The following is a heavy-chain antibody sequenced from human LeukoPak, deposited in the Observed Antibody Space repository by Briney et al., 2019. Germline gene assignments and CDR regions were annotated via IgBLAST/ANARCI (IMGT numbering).Heavy chain of an antibody. CDR1: GGSISSYY. J-gene: IGHJ3*02. D-gene: IGHD6-13*01. CDR3: ARVSSSWLGVGAFDI. Sequence: PAETLSLTCTVSGGSISSYYWSWIRQPPGKGLEWIGYIYYSRSTNYNPCLKSRVTISVDTSKNLFSLKLSSVTAADTAVYYCARVSSSWLGVGAFDIWGQGTMATVSS. CDR2: IYYSRST. V-gene: IGHV4-59*01.